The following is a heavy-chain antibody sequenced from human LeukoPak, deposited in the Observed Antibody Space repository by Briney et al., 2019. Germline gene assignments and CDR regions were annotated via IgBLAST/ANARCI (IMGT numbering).Heavy chain of an antibody. CDR3: ARQRGSYSLKFFDY. CDR2: ISWNSGSI. Sequence: GGSLRLSCAASGFTFDDYAMHWVRQAPGKGLEWVSGISWNSGSIGHADSVKGRFTISRDNAKNSLYLQMNSLRAEDTAVYYCARQRGSYSLKFFDYWGQGTLVTVSS. CDR1: GFTFDDYA. D-gene: IGHD1-26*01. J-gene: IGHJ4*02. V-gene: IGHV3-9*01.